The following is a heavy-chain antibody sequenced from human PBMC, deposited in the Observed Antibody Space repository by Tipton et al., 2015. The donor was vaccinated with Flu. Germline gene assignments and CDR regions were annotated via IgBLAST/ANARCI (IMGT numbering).Heavy chain of an antibody. J-gene: IGHJ6*02. V-gene: IGHV1-69*12. Sequence: VQLVQSGAEVKKPGSSVKVSCKASGGTFSSYAISWVRQAPGQGLEWMGGIIPIFGTANYAQKFQGRVTITADESTSTAYMELSSLRSEDTAVYYCASGRTFGVKTTYYYYGMDVWGQGTTVTVSS. D-gene: IGHD3-3*01. CDR3: ASGRTFGVKTTYYYYGMDV. CDR2: IIPIFGTA. CDR1: GGTFSSYA.